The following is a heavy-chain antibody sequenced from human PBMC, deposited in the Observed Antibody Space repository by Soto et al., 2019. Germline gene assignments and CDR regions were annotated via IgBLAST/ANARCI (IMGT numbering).Heavy chain of an antibody. CDR3: ARDSCVPTHSSSCLSGYYYYYYGMDV. D-gene: IGHD6-13*01. CDR2: ISYDGSNK. V-gene: IGHV3-30-3*01. CDR1: GFTFSSYA. J-gene: IGHJ6*02. Sequence: QVQLVESGGGVVQPGRSLRLSCAASGFTFSSYAMHWVRQAPGKGLEWVAVISYDGSNKNYADSVKGRFTISRDNSKNTLYLQMNSLRAEDTAVYYCARDSCVPTHSSSCLSGYYYYYYGMDVWGQGTTVTVSS.